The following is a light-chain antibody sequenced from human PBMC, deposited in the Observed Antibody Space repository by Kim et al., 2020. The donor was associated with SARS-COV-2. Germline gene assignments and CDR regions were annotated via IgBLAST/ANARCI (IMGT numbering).Light chain of an antibody. J-gene: IGKJ2*01. CDR3: QQFGSSPFA. Sequence: LSPGERATLYCTASQSVNDNNVAWYQQKVGGAPRLLIYSASSRATGVPDRFSGSGSGTDFTLTISRLEPEDFAVFYCQQFGSSPFAFGQGTKLEI. V-gene: IGKV3-20*01. CDR1: QSVNDNN. CDR2: SAS.